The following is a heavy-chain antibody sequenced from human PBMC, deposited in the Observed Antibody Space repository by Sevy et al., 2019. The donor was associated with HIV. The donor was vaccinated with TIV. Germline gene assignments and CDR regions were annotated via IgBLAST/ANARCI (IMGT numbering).Heavy chain of an antibody. CDR2: ISSSSSYI. CDR1: GFTFSSYS. CDR3: AREGCSGGSCDSEDYYYGMDV. J-gene: IGHJ6*02. Sequence: GGSLRLSCAASGFTFSSYSMNWVRQAPGKGLEWVSSISSSSSYIYYADSVKGRFTISRDNAKNSLYLQMNSLRAEDTAVYYWAREGCSGGSCDSEDYYYGMDVWGQGTTVTVSS. D-gene: IGHD2-15*01. V-gene: IGHV3-21*01.